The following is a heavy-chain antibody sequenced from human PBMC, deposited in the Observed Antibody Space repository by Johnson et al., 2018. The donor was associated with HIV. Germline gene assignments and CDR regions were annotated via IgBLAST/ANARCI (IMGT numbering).Heavy chain of an antibody. J-gene: IGHJ3*02. CDR3: ARTDSAPAHDAFDI. Sequence: QVQLVESGGGVVQPGGSLRLSCAASGFTFSDYYMSWIRQAPGKGLEWVSYISSSGSTIYYADSVKGRFTISRDNAKNSLYLQMNSLRPEDTAVYYCARTDSAPAHDAFDIWGQGTMVTVSS. CDR1: GFTFSDYY. D-gene: IGHD4-11*01. V-gene: IGHV3-11*04. CDR2: ISSSGSTI.